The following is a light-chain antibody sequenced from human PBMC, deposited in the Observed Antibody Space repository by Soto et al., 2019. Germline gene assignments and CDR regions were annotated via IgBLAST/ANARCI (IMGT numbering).Light chain of an antibody. CDR2: DTS. CDR3: HHYGSSPNT. V-gene: IGKV3-15*01. CDR1: QGIGDT. Sequence: EVVMTQSPATLSVSPGEGVTLSCRASQGIGDTLAWYQHKPGQTPRLLIYDTSTRATGVPARFSGSGSGTDFTLTISRLEPEDFAVYYCHHYGSSPNTFGQGTKVDIK. J-gene: IGKJ2*01.